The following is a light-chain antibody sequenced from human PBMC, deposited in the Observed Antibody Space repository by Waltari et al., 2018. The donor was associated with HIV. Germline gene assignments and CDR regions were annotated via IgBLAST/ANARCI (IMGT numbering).Light chain of an antibody. CDR1: DTDIALYNY. CDR3: SSYVSGGSLL. CDR2: NTN. J-gene: IGLJ3*02. Sequence: QSALTQPASVSGSLGQSITISCIGPDTDIALYNYISWYQHPPDRAPRLVVFNTNSRPLGSPFRFSGSKSGKTASLTITGLQADDEGIYYCSSYVSGGSLLFGGGTRVTVL. V-gene: IGLV2-14*01.